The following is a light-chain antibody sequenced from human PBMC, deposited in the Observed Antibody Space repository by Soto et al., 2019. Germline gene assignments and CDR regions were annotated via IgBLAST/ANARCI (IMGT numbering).Light chain of an antibody. Sequence: EILMTQSTATLSVSPGERATLSCRASQSVSSNLAWYQQKPGQAPRLLIYGASTRATGITARFSGSGSGTEFTLTISSLQSEDFAVYYCQQYNNWPPNTFGQGTKLEIK. J-gene: IGKJ2*01. V-gene: IGKV3-15*01. CDR3: QQYNNWPPNT. CDR1: QSVSSN. CDR2: GAS.